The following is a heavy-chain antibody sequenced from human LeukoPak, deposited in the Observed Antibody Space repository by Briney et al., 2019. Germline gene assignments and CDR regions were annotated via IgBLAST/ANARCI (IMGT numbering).Heavy chain of an antibody. CDR3: AREMDGEYGSGTFYDL. J-gene: IGHJ5*02. CDR1: NFVFSDYY. CDR2: ISSGGDSI. D-gene: IGHD3-10*01. V-gene: IGHV3-11*01. Sequence: GGSLRLSCAASNFVFSDYYMSWVRQAPGKGLQWVSYISSGGDSIYYADSVRGRFTISRDNAKNSLYLQMNSLRVDDTAVYYCAREMDGEYGSGTFYDLWGQGNMVTVSS.